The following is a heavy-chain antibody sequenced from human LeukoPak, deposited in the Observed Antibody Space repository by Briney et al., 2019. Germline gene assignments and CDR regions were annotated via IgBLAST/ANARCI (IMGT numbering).Heavy chain of an antibody. D-gene: IGHD1-26*01. CDR1: GFTFSSYP. CDR2: ISSNGDST. Sequence: GGSLRLSCAASGFTFSSYPMRWVRQAPGKGLEYVSVISSNGDSTYYANSVKGRFTISRDNSKNTLYLQMGSLRAEDMAVYYCARDLVGASDYWGQGTLVTVSS. CDR3: ARDLVGASDY. V-gene: IGHV3-64*01. J-gene: IGHJ4*02.